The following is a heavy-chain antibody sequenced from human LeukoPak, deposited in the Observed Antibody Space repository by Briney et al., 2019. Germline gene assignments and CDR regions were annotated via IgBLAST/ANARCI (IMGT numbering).Heavy chain of an antibody. D-gene: IGHD2-15*01. J-gene: IGHJ4*02. Sequence: PSETLSLTCTVSGDSINSYYWSWIRQPAGKGLEWIGRVYTSGSTSYNPSLKSRVSMSVDTSKNQFSLKLRSVTAADTAVYYCAREMGLEDRYFDYWGQGTLVTVSS. CDR2: VYTSGST. CDR3: AREMGLEDRYFDY. CDR1: GDSINSYY. V-gene: IGHV4-4*07.